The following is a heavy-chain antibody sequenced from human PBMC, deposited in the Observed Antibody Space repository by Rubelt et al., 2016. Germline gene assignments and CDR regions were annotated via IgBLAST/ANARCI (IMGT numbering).Heavy chain of an antibody. V-gene: IGHV4-61*08. CDR3: ARHRDDYSPPFDY. CDR2: IDYSGST. Sequence: QVQLQQWGPGLVKPSQTLSLTCTVSGGSISSGGYYWSWIRQHPGKGLEWIGYIDYSGSTNYNPSLKGRVTISVDTSKNQFSLKLTSVTAADTAVYYCARHRDDYSPPFDYWGQGTLVTVSS. D-gene: IGHD4-11*01. CDR1: GGSISSGGYY. J-gene: IGHJ4*02.